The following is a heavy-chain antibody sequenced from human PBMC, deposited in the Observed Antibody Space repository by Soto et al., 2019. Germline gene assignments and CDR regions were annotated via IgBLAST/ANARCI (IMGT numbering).Heavy chain of an antibody. CDR1: GFTFSSYA. D-gene: IGHD5-12*01. CDR2: ISYDGSNK. V-gene: IGHV3-30-3*01. Sequence: QVQLVESGGGVVQPGRSLRLSCAASGFTFSSYAMHWVRQAPGKGLEWVAVISYDGSNKYYADSVKGRFTISRDKSKNTLYLEMNSLRAEDTAVYYCAREEGGYSGCLDYWGQGTLVTVSS. J-gene: IGHJ4*02. CDR3: AREEGGYSGCLDY.